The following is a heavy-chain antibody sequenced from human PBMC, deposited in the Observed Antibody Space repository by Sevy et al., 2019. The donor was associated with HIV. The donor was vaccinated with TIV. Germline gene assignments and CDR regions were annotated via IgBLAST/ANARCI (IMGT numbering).Heavy chain of an antibody. J-gene: IGHJ4*02. D-gene: IGHD6-19*01. CDR2: IYGNNCT. V-gene: IGHV3-53*01. CDR3: ARGEQWLSFNY. Sequence: GGSLRLSCAASGFNISSNYLSWVRQAPGKGLEWVSVIYGNNCTYYADFVKGRFTISRDNSKNTLYLQMNSLRVEDTAIYYCARGEQWLSFNYWGQGTLVTVSS. CDR1: GFNISSNY.